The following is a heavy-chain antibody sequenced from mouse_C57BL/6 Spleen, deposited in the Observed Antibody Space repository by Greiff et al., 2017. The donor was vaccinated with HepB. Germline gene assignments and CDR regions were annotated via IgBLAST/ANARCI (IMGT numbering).Heavy chain of an antibody. Sequence: VQLQQPGAELVRPGSSVKLSCKASGYTFTSYWMHWVKQRPIQGLEWIGNIDPSDSETHYNQKFKDKATLTVDKSSSTAYMQLSSRTSEDSAVYYCARRAATVVATDWYFDVWGTGTTVTVSS. V-gene: IGHV1-52*01. CDR3: ARRAATVVATDWYFDV. D-gene: IGHD1-1*01. CDR2: IDPSDSET. J-gene: IGHJ1*03. CDR1: GYTFTSYW.